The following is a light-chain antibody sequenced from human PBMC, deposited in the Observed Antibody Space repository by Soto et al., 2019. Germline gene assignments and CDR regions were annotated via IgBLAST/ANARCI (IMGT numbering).Light chain of an antibody. J-gene: IGKJ1*01. V-gene: IGKV3-20*01. CDR2: GAS. Sequence: ETVLAQSPGTLCLSPGARATLSCRASQSVSSSYLAWYHQRPGQAPRLLIYGASRRATGIPDRFSGSGSGTDFTLTISRLEPEDFAVYYCQQYNRSWTFGQGTKVDIK. CDR1: QSVSSSY. CDR3: QQYNRSWT.